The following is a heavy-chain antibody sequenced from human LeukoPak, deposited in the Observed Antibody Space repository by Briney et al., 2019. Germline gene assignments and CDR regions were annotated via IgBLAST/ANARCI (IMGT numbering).Heavy chain of an antibody. J-gene: IGHJ4*02. V-gene: IGHV3-64D*06. D-gene: IGHD3-22*01. Sequence: GGSLRLSCSASGFTFSAYAMHWVRQAPGKRLEHVSAISPDGTSTYYADSVRGRFSISRDNSKNTLYLQMSSLRAEDTAVYYCARDSSGGLDYWGQGTLVTVSS. CDR2: ISPDGTST. CDR1: GFTFSAYA. CDR3: ARDSSGGLDY.